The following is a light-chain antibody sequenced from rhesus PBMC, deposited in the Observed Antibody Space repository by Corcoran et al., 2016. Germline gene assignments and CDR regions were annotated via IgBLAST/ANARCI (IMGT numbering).Light chain of an antibody. Sequence: DIQMTQSPSSLSASVGDTVTITCRASQSISRWLAWYQQKPGKAPKIRIYKTSTLESGVPSRFSGSGSGTDFTRTISSLQSEDCATYTCQQYSESPPTFGQGTKVEVK. CDR3: QQYSESPPT. J-gene: IGKJ1*01. V-gene: IGKV1-22*01. CDR2: KTS. CDR1: QSISRW.